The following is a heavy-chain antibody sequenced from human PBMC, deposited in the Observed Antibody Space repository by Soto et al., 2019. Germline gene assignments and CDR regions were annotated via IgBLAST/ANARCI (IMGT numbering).Heavy chain of an antibody. J-gene: IGHJ4*02. V-gene: IGHV3-23*01. Sequence: EVQVSEHGGGLVQPGGSLRLSCASSGFTFSNYPMNWVRQAPGKGLEWVSGISAGGDRTYYADSVKGRFTIFRDNSKTSVSLRMNGLRVEDTAVYYCAGRVWGQGTLVTVSS. CDR2: ISAGGDRT. CDR3: AGRV. CDR1: GFTFSNYP.